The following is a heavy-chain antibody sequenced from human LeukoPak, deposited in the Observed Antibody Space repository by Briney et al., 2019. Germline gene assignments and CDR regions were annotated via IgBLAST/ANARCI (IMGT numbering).Heavy chain of an antibody. CDR1: GFTFSSYA. D-gene: IGHD3-22*01. CDR3: AKGPRDVVIKELVDY. J-gene: IGHJ4*02. Sequence: PGGSLRLSCAASGFTFSSYAMSWVRQAPGKGLEWVSAISGSGGSTYYADSVKGRFTISRDNSRNTLYLQMNSLRAEDTAVYYCAKGPRDVVIKELVDYWGQGTLVTVSS. V-gene: IGHV3-23*01. CDR2: ISGSGGST.